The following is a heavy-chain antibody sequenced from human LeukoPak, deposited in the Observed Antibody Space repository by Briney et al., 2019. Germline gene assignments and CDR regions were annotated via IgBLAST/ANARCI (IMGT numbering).Heavy chain of an antibody. CDR3: MRCEEAGGCDWFDP. D-gene: IGHD6-13*01. Sequence: ASVKVSCKASGYIFTSHDINWLRQATGQGLEWMGWMNSNTGNTGYAQKFQGRVTMTRDTSISTAYMELSSLRSEDTAVYYCMRCEEAGGCDWFDPWGQGTLVTVSS. V-gene: IGHV1-8*01. J-gene: IGHJ5*02. CDR1: GYIFTSHD. CDR2: MNSNTGNT.